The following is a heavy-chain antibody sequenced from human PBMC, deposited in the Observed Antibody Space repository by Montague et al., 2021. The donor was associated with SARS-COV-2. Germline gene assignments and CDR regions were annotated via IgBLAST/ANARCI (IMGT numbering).Heavy chain of an antibody. CDR1: GFTFSSYA. D-gene: IGHD3-22*01. CDR3: AKGPSSMIVVVIGSYFDY. CDR2: ISGSGSST. J-gene: IGHJ4*02. V-gene: IGHV3-23*01. Sequence: SRSLSCAASGFTFSSYAMTWVRQAPGKGLEWVSVISGSGSSTYYADSVKGRFTISRDNSKNTLYLQMNSLRAEDTAVYYCAKGPSSMIVVVIGSYFDYWGQGTLVTVSS.